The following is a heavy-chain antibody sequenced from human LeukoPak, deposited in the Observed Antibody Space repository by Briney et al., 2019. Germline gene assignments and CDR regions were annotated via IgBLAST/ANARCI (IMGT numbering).Heavy chain of an antibody. J-gene: IGHJ5*02. CDR3: VRGPYGASISKWFDP. CDR2: IYYGGDT. CDR1: RGSLSGYS. V-gene: IGHV4-59*01. D-gene: IGHD4/OR15-4a*01. Sequence: PSETLSLTCTVSRGSLSGYSWSWIRQSPGGGLEWIGHIYYGGDTVYNPSLRSRVTLSVDTSKNQFSLQLRSVTTADTAVYYCVRGPYGASISKWFDPWGQGTQVIVSP.